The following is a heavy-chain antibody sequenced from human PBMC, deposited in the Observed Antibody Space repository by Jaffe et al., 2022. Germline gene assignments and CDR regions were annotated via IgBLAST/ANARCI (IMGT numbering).Heavy chain of an antibody. J-gene: IGHJ3*02. CDR2: INHSGST. D-gene: IGHD6-19*01. Sequence: QVQLQQWGAGLLKPSETLSLTCAVYGGSFSGYYWSWIRQPPGKGLEWIGEINHSGSTNYNPSLKSRVTISVDTSKNQFSLKLSSVTAADTAVYYCARPLRRVAVAGTRGAAFDIWGQGTMVTVSS. CDR1: GGSFSGYY. CDR3: ARPLRRVAVAGTRGAAFDI. V-gene: IGHV4-34*01.